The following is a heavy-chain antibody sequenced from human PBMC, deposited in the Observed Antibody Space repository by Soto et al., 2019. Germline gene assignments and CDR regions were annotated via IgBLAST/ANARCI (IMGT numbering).Heavy chain of an antibody. Sequence: QVQLVESGGGVVQPGRSLRLSCSASGFTFSRYAMHWVRQAPGKGLEWVAVLSYDESNKYYADSVKGRFTISRDNAKNTLYLQMNSLRVEDTAVYYCARDHYSSGWYYFEYWGQGTLVTVSS. CDR3: ARDHYSSGWYYFEY. V-gene: IGHV3-30-3*01. D-gene: IGHD6-19*01. CDR1: GFTFSRYA. CDR2: LSYDESNK. J-gene: IGHJ4*02.